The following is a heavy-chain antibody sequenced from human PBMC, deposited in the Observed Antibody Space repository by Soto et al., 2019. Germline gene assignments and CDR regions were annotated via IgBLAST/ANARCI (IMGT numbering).Heavy chain of an antibody. CDR3: SREEDSSGCYLKGFSPDYCDCGMDF. D-gene: IGHD6-19*01. J-gene: IGHJ6*02. V-gene: IGHV6-1*01. CDR1: GDSVSSNSAA. CDR2: TYYRSKWYH. Sequence: SQTLSLPCAISGDSVSSNSAAWNWIRQSPSRGVEWLGRTYYRSKWYHDYAVSGKSRITINQDTSKNEVSLQLNSVTPEDTAVYYCSREEDSSGCYLKGFSPDYCDCGMDFWGQGTTVTVSS.